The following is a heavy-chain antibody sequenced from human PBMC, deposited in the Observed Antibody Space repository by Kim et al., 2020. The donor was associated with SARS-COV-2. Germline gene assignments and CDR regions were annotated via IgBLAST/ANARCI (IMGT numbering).Heavy chain of an antibody. D-gene: IGHD1-26*01. V-gene: IGHV3-33*01. CDR3: ARDRGGATNWYFDL. J-gene: IGHJ2*01. Sequence: ADSVKGRFTISRDNSKNTLYLQMNSLRAEDTAVYYCARDRGGATNWYFDLWGRGTLVTVSS.